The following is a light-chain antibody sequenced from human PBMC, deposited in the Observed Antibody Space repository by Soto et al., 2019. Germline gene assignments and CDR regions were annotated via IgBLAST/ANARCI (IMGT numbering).Light chain of an antibody. CDR1: SSDLGDYDY. V-gene: IGLV2-8*01. CDR3: SSYAGNNNLI. Sequence: QSALTQPPSASGSPGQSVTISCTGTSSDLGDYDYVSWYQQHPGKAPKLMIYEVNKRPSGVPDRFSGSKSGNMASLTVTGLQAEDEADYYCSSYAGNNNLIFGGGTKVTVL. CDR2: EVN. J-gene: IGLJ2*01.